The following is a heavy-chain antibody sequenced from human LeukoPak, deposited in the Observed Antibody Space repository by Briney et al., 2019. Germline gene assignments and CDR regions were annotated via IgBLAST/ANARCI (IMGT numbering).Heavy chain of an antibody. J-gene: IGHJ6*02. D-gene: IGHD6-6*01. CDR1: GFTFSSYA. CDR3: ARDLYSSSSPYYYYGMDV. CDR2: ISGSGGST. Sequence: GGSLRLSCAASGFTFSSYAMSWVRQAPGKGLEWVSAISGSGGSTYYADSVKGRFTISRHNSKNTLYLQMNSLRAEDTAVYYCARDLYSSSSPYYYYGMDVWGQGTTVTVSS. V-gene: IGHV3-23*01.